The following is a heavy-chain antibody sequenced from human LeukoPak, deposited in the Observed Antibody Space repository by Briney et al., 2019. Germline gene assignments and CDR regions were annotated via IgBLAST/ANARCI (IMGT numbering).Heavy chain of an antibody. Sequence: GGSLTLSCAASGFTFSSYGMHWVRQAPGKGLEWVAFIRYDGSNKYYADSVKGRFTTSRDNSKNTLYLQMNSLRAEDTAVYYCAKDKIQLWLLNGRMPWFDPWGQGTLVTVSS. V-gene: IGHV3-30*02. CDR1: GFTFSSYG. CDR3: AKDKIQLWLLNGRMPWFDP. J-gene: IGHJ5*02. CDR2: IRYDGSNK. D-gene: IGHD5-18*01.